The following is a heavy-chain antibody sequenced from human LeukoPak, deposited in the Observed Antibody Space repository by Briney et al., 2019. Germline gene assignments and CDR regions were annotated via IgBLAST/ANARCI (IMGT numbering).Heavy chain of an antibody. J-gene: IGHJ5*02. D-gene: IGHD2-2*01. CDR3: ARLAGVVVPNPKGWFDP. CDR1: GYSFTSYW. Sequence: GESLKISCKGSGYSFTSYWIGWVRQMPGKGLEWMGIIYPGDSDTRYSPSFQGQVTISADKSISTAYLQWSSLKASDTAIYYGARLAGVVVPNPKGWFDPWGQGTLVTVSS. CDR2: IYPGDSDT. V-gene: IGHV5-51*01.